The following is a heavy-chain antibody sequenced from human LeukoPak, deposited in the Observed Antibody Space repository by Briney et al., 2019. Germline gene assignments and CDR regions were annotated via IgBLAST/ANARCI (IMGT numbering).Heavy chain of an antibody. J-gene: IGHJ4*02. V-gene: IGHV4-59*01. D-gene: IGHD1-26*01. Sequence: SETLSLTCTVSGGSISSYYWSWLRQPPGKGLEWIGYIYYSGSTNYNPSLKSRVTISVDTSKNQFSLKLSSVTAADTAVYYCARDRGSFDFDYWGQGTLVTVSS. CDR1: GGSISSYY. CDR2: IYYSGST. CDR3: ARDRGSFDFDY.